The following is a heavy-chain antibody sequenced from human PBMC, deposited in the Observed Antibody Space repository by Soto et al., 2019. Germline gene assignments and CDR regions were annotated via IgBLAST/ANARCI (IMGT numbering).Heavy chain of an antibody. CDR1: GFILSNYA. CDR3: AKYTSGWDFDY. D-gene: IGHD6-19*01. V-gene: IGHV3-23*01. CDR2: ITGSGAGT. Sequence: PGGSLRLSCDASGFILSNYAMSWVRQAPVKGLEWVSAITGSGAGTYYAESVRGRFTISRDNSKNTLYLQMNSLRAEDTAVYYCAKYTSGWDFDYWGQGALVTVSS. J-gene: IGHJ4*02.